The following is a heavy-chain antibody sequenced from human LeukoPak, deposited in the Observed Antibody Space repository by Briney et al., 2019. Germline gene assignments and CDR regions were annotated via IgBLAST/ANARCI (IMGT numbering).Heavy chain of an antibody. CDR2: IYYSGRT. CDR3: ARRKYYTIEN. Sequence: SETLSLTCTVSGDSISSSGYYWGWIRQPPGKGLEWIASIYYSGRTYYNPSLKSRITISVDSSKNQFSLRLSSVTAADTAVYYCARRKYYTIENGGQGTLVTVSS. D-gene: IGHD3-10*01. J-gene: IGHJ4*02. V-gene: IGHV4-39*01. CDR1: GDSISSSGYY.